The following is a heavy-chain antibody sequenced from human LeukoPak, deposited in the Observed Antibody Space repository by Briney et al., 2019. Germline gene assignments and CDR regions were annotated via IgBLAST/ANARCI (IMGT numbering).Heavy chain of an antibody. V-gene: IGHV1-18*01. Sequence: ASVKVSCKASGYTFTSYGISWVRQAPGQGLEWMGWISAYNGNTNYAQKLQGRVTMTTDTSTSTAYMELRSLRSDDTAVYCCARDTDIVATITIDYWGQGTLVTVSS. CDR1: GYTFTSYG. CDR3: ARDTDIVATITIDY. J-gene: IGHJ4*02. D-gene: IGHD5-12*01. CDR2: ISAYNGNT.